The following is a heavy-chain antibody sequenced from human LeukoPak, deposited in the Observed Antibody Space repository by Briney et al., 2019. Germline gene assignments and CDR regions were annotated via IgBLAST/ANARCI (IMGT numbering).Heavy chain of an antibody. CDR1: GFTFSSPA. CDR3: AKDSPVATW. V-gene: IGHV3-23*01. CDR2: ITPSGDGT. Sequence: GGSLRLSCAASGFTFSSPAMSWVRQAPGKGLEWVSSITPSGDGTYYAASVKGRLTISRDNSKNTPYLQMDSLRADDTAKYYCAKDSPVATWWGQGTLVTVSS. J-gene: IGHJ4*02. D-gene: IGHD1-26*01.